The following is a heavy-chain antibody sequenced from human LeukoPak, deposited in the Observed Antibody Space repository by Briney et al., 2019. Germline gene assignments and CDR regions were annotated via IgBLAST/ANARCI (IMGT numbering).Heavy chain of an antibody. J-gene: IGHJ5*02. CDR3: ARGMTTVTTWFDP. V-gene: IGHV3-21*01. D-gene: IGHD4-17*01. Sequence: GGSLRLSCAASGFTFSNCNMNWVRQAPGKGLEWVSSISSSSSYIYYADSVKGRFTISRDNAKNSLYLQMSSLRAEDTAVYYCARGMTTVTTWFDPWGQGTLVTVSS. CDR1: GFTFSNCN. CDR2: ISSSSSYI.